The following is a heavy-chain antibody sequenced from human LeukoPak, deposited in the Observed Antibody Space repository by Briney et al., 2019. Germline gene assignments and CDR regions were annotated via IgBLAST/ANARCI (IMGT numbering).Heavy chain of an antibody. CDR2: INHSGST. CDR3: ARDQAAGSYFDY. J-gene: IGHJ4*02. D-gene: IGHD6-13*01. V-gene: IGHV4-34*01. CDR1: GGSFSGYY. Sequence: SETLSLTCAVYGGSFSGYYWSWIRQPPGKGLEWIGEINHSGSTNYNPSLKSRVTISVETSKNQFSLKLSSVTAADTAVYYCARDQAAGSYFDYWGQGTLVTVSS.